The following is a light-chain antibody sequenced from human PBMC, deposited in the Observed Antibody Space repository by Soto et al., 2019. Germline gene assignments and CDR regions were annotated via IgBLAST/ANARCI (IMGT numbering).Light chain of an antibody. J-gene: IGKJ1*01. CDR3: QQYNNWWT. CDR1: QSVSSN. Sequence: EIVMTQSPTILSVSPGERATRSCRASQSVSSNLAWYQQKPGQAPRLLIYGVYTRAPGIPARVSGSGSGTGFTLTISSLQSEDFAVYYCQQYNNWWTFGQGTKVDIK. V-gene: IGKV3D-15*01. CDR2: GVY.